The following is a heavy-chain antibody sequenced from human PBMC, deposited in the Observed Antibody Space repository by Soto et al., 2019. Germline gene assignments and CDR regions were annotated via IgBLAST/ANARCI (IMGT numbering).Heavy chain of an antibody. CDR1: GGSISSGGYY. V-gene: IGHV4-31*03. Sequence: SETLSLTCTVSGGSISSGGYYWSWIRQHPGKGLEWIGYIYYSGSTYYNPSLKSRVTISVDTSKNQFSLKLSSVTAADTAVYYCARRDYCGGDCYSGGGYYYGMDVWGQGTTVTVSS. CDR2: IYYSGST. CDR3: ARRDYCGGDCYSGGGYYYGMDV. D-gene: IGHD2-21*02. J-gene: IGHJ6*02.